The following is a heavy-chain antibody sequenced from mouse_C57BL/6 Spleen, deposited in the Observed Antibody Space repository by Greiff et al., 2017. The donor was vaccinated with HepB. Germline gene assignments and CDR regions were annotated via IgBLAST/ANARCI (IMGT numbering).Heavy chain of an antibody. V-gene: IGHV1-54*01. CDR3: ARSGGYYGSSQLNYFDY. CDR1: GYAFTNYL. J-gene: IGHJ2*01. CDR2: INPGSGGT. Sequence: QVHVKQSGAELVRPGTSVKVSCKASGYAFTNYLIEWVKQRPGQGLEWIGVINPGSGGTNYNEKFKGKATLTADKSSSTAYMQLSSLTSEDSAVYFCARSGGYYGSSQLNYFDYWGKGTTLTVAS. D-gene: IGHD1-1*01.